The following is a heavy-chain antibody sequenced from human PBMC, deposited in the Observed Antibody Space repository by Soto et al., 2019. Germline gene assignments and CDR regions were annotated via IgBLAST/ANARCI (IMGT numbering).Heavy chain of an antibody. CDR2: IHHSGST. CDR1: GDSISSMNW. D-gene: IGHD3-10*01. J-gene: IGHJ4*02. CDR3: ARYDYGSGDDYNIDY. Sequence: QVQLQESGPGLVKPSGTLSLTCAVSGDSISSMNWWSWVRQPPGKGLEWIGEIHHSGSTNYNPSLMSRVTISVDKSMNQFSLKLTSVTAADTAVYYCARYDYGSGDDYNIDYWGQGTLVTVSS. V-gene: IGHV4-4*02.